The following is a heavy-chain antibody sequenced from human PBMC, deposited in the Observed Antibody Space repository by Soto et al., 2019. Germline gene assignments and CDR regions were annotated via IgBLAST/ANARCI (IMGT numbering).Heavy chain of an antibody. Sequence: GGSLRLSCAASGFTFSSYVMSWVRQAPGKGLEWVSAIGGTSGSTYYADSVKGRFTISRDNSKNTMYLQMNSLRAEDTAVYYCAKRRGEGYFDYWGQGTLVTVSS. CDR2: IGGTSGST. V-gene: IGHV3-23*01. J-gene: IGHJ4*02. D-gene: IGHD3-16*01. CDR1: GFTFSSYV. CDR3: AKRRGEGYFDY.